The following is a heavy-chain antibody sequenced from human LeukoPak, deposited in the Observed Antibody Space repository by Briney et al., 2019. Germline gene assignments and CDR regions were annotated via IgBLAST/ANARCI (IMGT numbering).Heavy chain of an antibody. CDR3: TRGSLVTMVRGVISLTFDY. D-gene: IGHD3-10*01. J-gene: IGHJ4*02. CDR2: IWYDGSNK. CDR1: GFTFSSYG. V-gene: IGHV3-33*01. Sequence: GRSLRLSCAASGFTFSSYGMHWVRQAPGKGLEWVAVIWYDGSNKYYADSVKGRFTISRDNSKNTLYLQMNSLRAEDTAVYYCTRGSLVTMVRGVISLTFDYWGQGTLVTVSS.